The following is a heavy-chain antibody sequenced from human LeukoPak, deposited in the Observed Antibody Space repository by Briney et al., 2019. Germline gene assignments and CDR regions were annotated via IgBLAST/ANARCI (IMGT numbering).Heavy chain of an antibody. J-gene: IGHJ4*02. CDR2: IYTSGST. CDR1: GGSISSGSYY. Sequence: SETLSLTCTVSGGSISSGSYYWSWIRQPAGKGLEWIGRIYTSGSTNYNPSLKSRVTISVDTSKNQFSLKLSSVTAADTAVYYCARSTFSSSWNLWGQGTLVTVSS. D-gene: IGHD6-13*01. CDR3: ARSTFSSSWNL. V-gene: IGHV4-61*02.